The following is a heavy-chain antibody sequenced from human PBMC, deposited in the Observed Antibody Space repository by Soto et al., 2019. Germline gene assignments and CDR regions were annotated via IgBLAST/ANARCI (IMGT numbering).Heavy chain of an antibody. CDR1: GYTFTSYG. CDR2: ISAYNGNT. D-gene: IGHD2-15*01. V-gene: IGHV1-18*04. CDR3: ARADVVVVAAPYFDY. Sequence: QVQLVQSGAEVKKPGASVKVSCKASGYTFTSYGISWVRQAPGQGLEWMGWISAYNGNTNYAQKLQGRVTMTTGTSTSTAYMELRSLRSDDTAVYYFARADVVVVAAPYFDYWGQGTLVTVSS. J-gene: IGHJ4*02.